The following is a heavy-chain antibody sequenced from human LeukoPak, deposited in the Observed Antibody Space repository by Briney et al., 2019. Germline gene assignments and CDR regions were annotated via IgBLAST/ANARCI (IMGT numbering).Heavy chain of an antibody. Sequence: GGSLRLSCAASGFTFSSYAMSWVRQAPGKGLESVSAISGSGGSTYYADSVKGRFTISRDNSKNTLYLQMNSLRAEDTAVYYCAKDEIAARSPYYFDYWGQGTLVTVSS. CDR1: GFTFSSYA. CDR3: AKDEIAARSPYYFDY. J-gene: IGHJ4*02. V-gene: IGHV3-23*01. D-gene: IGHD6-13*01. CDR2: ISGSGGST.